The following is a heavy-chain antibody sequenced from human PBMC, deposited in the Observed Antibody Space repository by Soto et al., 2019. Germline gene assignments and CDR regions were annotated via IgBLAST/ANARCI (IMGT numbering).Heavy chain of an antibody. D-gene: IGHD3-3*01. V-gene: IGHV4-59*01. CDR1: GGSISSYY. Sequence: PSETLSLTCTVSGGSISSYYWSWIRQPPGKGLEWIGYIYYSGSTNYNPSLKSRVTISVDTSKNQFSLKLSSVTAADTAVYYCAANGILRATYYYYMDGWGKGTTVTVSS. CDR2: IYYSGST. CDR3: AANGILRATYYYYMDG. J-gene: IGHJ6*03.